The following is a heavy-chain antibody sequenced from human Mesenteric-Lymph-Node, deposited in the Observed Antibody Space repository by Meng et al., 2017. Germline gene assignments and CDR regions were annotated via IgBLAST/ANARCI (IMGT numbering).Heavy chain of an antibody. CDR1: GFTFSDYY. CDR3: ATLGATKAGDNDAFDI. D-gene: IGHD1-26*01. Sequence: ESLKISCAASGFTFSDYYMSWIRQPPGKGLEWIGEINHSGSANYNPSLKSRVTISVDTSKNQFSLKLSSVTAADTAVYYCATLGATKAGDNDAFDIWGQGTMVTVSS. V-gene: IGHV4-34*08. J-gene: IGHJ3*02. CDR2: INHSGSA.